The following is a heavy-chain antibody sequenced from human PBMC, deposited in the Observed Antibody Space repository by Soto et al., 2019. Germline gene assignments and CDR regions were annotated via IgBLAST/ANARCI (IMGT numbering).Heavy chain of an antibody. CDR1: GFPFSSHW. D-gene: IGHD3-22*01. J-gene: IGHJ4*02. V-gene: IGHV3-7*03. CDR3: ASRPADRNYDGVFDF. CDR2: INQDGSEK. Sequence: HPGGSLRLSCVGSGFPFSSHWMTWVRQAPGKALEWVANINQDGSEKYYVDSVKGRFTISRDNAKNSVFLQMNSLRAEDTAVYYCASRPADRNYDGVFDFWGPGTLVTVSS.